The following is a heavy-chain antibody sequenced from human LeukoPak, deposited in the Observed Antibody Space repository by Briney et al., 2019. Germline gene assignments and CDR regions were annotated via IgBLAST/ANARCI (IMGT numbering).Heavy chain of an antibody. CDR1: GYTFTSYS. V-gene: IGHV1-3*01. CDR2: INAGNGNT. J-gene: IGHJ4*02. CDR3: ARDPTAVAGTRFDY. Sequence: ASVKVSCKASGYTFTSYSMHWVRQAPGQRLEWMGWINAGNGNTKYSQKFQGRVTITRDTSASTAYMELSSLRSEDTAVYYCARDPTAVAGTRFDYWGQGTLVTVSS. D-gene: IGHD6-19*01.